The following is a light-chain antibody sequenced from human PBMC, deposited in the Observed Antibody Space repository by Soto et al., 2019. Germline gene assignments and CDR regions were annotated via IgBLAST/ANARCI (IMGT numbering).Light chain of an antibody. V-gene: IGKV1-12*01. CDR1: QAISTW. CDR2: SAS. J-gene: IGKJ5*01. Sequence: DIQMTQSPSSVSASVGDRVTITCRASQAISTWLAWYQQKPGKAPKLLVYSASSMQTGVPSRFSGSGSGTDFTLTISSLQPEDFATYYCQQAGSFPITFGQGTRLEIK. CDR3: QQAGSFPIT.